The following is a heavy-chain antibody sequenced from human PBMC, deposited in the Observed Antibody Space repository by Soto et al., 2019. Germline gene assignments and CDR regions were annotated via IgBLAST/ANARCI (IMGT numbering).Heavy chain of an antibody. V-gene: IGHV3-30*03. CDR1: GFTFSDYA. J-gene: IGHJ4*02. CDR2: ISSDGGDK. Sequence: GGSLRLSCAASGFTFSDYAMHWVRQAPGKGLEWAAVISSDGGDKHYADSVKGRFTISRDGSKNTLYLHMNSLRAEDTAVYYCALRRVAYADFWGQGTRVTVSS. CDR3: ALRRVAYADF. D-gene: IGHD2-2*01.